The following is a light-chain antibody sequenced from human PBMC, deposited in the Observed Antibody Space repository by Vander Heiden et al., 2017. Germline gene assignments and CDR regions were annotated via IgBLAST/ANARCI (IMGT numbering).Light chain of an antibody. Sequence: QSTLTQPASVSASPGPPLTISCTATSSDVGVYNYVSSYQQQPGKAPKPMIYEVSNRPSGVSNRFSGSKSGNTASLTISGLQAEDEADYYCSSYTSSSTLVFGGGTKLTVL. CDR1: SSDVGVYNY. V-gene: IGLV2-14*01. J-gene: IGLJ3*02. CDR2: EVS. CDR3: SSYTSSSTLV.